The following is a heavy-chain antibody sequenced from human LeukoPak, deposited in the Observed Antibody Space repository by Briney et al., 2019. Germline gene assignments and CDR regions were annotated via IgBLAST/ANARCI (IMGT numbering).Heavy chain of an antibody. CDR3: AKDSVRYDILTGYYPGYYFDY. CDR1: GFTFSSYA. Sequence: GSLRLSCAASGFTFSSYAMSWVRQAPGKGLEWVSAISGSGGSTYYADSVKGRFTISRDNSKNTLYLQMNSLRAEDTAVYYCAKDSVRYDILTGYYPGYYFDYWGQGTLVTVSS. D-gene: IGHD3-9*01. CDR2: ISGSGGST. J-gene: IGHJ4*02. V-gene: IGHV3-23*01.